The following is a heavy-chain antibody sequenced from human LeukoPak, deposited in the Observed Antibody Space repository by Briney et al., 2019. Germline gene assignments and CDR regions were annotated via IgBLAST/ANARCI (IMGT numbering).Heavy chain of an antibody. V-gene: IGHV4-39*07. J-gene: IGHJ5*02. D-gene: IGHD6-19*01. CDR2: IYYSGST. CDR1: GGSISSSSYY. Sequence: SSETLSLTCTVSGGSISSSSYYWGWIRQPPGKGLEWIGSIYYSGSTYYNPSLKSRVTISVDTSKNQFSLKLSSVTAADTAVYYCARVPHPRIAVALPHLDNWFDPWGQGTLVTVSS. CDR3: ARVPHPRIAVALPHLDNWFDP.